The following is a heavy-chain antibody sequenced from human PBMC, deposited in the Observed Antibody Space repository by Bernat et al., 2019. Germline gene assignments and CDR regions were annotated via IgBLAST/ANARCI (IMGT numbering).Heavy chain of an antibody. J-gene: IGHJ3*02. CDR2: INHSGST. D-gene: IGHD2-2*01. Sequence: QVQLQQWGAGLLKPSETLSLTCAVYGGSFSGYYWSWIRQPPGKGLEWIGEINHSGSTNYNPSLKSRVTISVDTSKNQFSLKLGSVTAADTAVYYCARGTRRRRHDAFDIWGQGTMVTVSS. CDR3: ARGTRRRRHDAFDI. CDR1: GGSFSGYY. V-gene: IGHV4-34*01.